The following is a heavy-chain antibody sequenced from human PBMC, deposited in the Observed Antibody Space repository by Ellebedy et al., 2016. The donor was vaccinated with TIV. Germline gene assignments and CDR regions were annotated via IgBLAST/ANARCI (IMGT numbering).Heavy chain of an antibody. CDR3: ARGYQFRNWLDP. CDR1: GFTFSSYG. CDR2: IWYDGSYK. D-gene: IGHD2-2*01. V-gene: IGHV3-33*01. Sequence: GESLKISXAASGFTFSSYGMHWVRQAPGKGLEWVAVIWYDGSYKYYGDSVKGRFTISRDNSKNTLYLQMNSLRVDDTAVYYCARGYQFRNWLDPWGQGTLVTASS. J-gene: IGHJ5*02.